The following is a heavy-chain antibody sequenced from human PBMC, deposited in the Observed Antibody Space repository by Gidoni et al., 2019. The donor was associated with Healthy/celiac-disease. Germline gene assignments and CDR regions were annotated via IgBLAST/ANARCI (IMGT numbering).Heavy chain of an antibody. J-gene: IGHJ4*02. CDR2: IITIFGTA. Sequence: QVQLVQSGAEVKKPGSSVKVSCKASGGPFSSYAISWVRQAPGQGLEWMGGIITIFGTANYAQKFQGRVTITADKSTSTAYMELSSLRSEDTAVYYCARAGRYYYGSGSYYKSLDYWGQGTLVTVSS. V-gene: IGHV1-69*06. CDR1: GGPFSSYA. D-gene: IGHD3-10*01. CDR3: ARAGRYYYGSGSYYKSLDY.